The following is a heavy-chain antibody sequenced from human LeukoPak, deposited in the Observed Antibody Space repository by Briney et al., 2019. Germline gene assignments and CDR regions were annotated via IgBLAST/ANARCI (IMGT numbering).Heavy chain of an antibody. J-gene: IGHJ4*02. CDR3: ARGSSTMVRGVHDY. CDR1: GYTFTSYG. CDR2: IRGYNGNT. V-gene: IGHV1-18*01. Sequence: GASVKVSCKASGYTFTSYGISWVRQAPGQGLEWMGWIRGYNGNTNYAQKLQGRVTMATDTSTSTAYMELRSLRSDDTAVYNCARGSSTMVRGVHDYWGQGTLVTVSS. D-gene: IGHD3-10*01.